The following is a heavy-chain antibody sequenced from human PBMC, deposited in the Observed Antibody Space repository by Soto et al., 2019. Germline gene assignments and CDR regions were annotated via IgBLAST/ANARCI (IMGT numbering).Heavy chain of an antibody. V-gene: IGHV3-13*01. CDR3: ARKDYGDYYWYFDL. Sequence: EVQLVESGGGLVQPGGSLRLSCAASGFTFSSYDMHWVRQATGKGLEWVSAIGTAGDTYYPGSVKGRFTISRENAKNSLYLQMNSLRAEDTAVYYCARKDYGDYYWYFDLWGRGTLLTVSS. CDR2: IGTAGDT. J-gene: IGHJ2*01. CDR1: GFTFSSYD. D-gene: IGHD4-17*01.